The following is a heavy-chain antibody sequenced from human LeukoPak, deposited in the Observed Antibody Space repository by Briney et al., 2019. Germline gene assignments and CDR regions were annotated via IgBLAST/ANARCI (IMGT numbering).Heavy chain of an antibody. CDR2: ITSSGSYI. V-gene: IGHV3-21*01. CDR3: AREVGAIRYFDY. D-gene: IGHD1-26*01. Sequence: GGSLRLSCAASAFSFSNYNMNWVRQAPGKGLEWVSSITSSGSYIYYADSVKGRFTISRDNAKNSLYLQLNSLRAEDTAVYYCAREVGAIRYFDYWGQGTLVTVSS. CDR1: AFSFSNYN. J-gene: IGHJ4*02.